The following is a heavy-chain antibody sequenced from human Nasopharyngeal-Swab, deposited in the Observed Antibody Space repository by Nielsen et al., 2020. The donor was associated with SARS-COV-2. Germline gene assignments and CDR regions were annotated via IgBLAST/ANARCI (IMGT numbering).Heavy chain of an antibody. CDR2: IGGGGSPI. CDR3: VRASRAWS. J-gene: IGHJ5*02. Sequence: LSLTCEASGFDFGSHAMNWVRQAPGKGLEWVSYIGGGGSPIYYADSVKGRFTISRDNAEKSLYLQMSSLRAEDTAVYYCVRASRAWSWGQGTLLTVSS. D-gene: IGHD2-8*02. CDR1: GFDFGSHA. V-gene: IGHV3-48*03.